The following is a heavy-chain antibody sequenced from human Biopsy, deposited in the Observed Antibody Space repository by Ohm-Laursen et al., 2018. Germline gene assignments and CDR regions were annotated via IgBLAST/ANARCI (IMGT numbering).Heavy chain of an antibody. Sequence: SVKASCKASGGTFSSDIFAWVRQAPGQRPEWMGDVMPFFGTAQYAPKLQGRVSMTADKTTYTAYMELTSLTSEDTAVYFCARHYYDTSGYNWFDPWGQGTLVTVSS. V-gene: IGHV1-69*06. CDR2: VMPFFGTA. CDR1: GGTFSSDI. CDR3: ARHYYDTSGYNWFDP. J-gene: IGHJ5*02. D-gene: IGHD3-22*01.